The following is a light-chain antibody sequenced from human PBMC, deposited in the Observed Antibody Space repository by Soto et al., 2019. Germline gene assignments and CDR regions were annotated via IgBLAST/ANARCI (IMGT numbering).Light chain of an antibody. J-gene: IGKJ5*01. V-gene: IGKV1-5*01. CDR3: LQYNTFSAT. Sequence: DIQMTQSPSTLSQSVGDRVTITCRASQNIVNWLAWYQQKPGKAPKILIYGASTLESGVPSRFSGSGSGTEFTLTITNLQPDDFATYYCLQYNTFSATFGQGTRLEIK. CDR2: GAS. CDR1: QNIVNW.